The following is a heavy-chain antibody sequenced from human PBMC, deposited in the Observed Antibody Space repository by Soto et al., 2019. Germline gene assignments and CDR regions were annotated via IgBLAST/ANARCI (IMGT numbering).Heavy chain of an antibody. V-gene: IGHV3-23*01. CDR3: AKAAQDESFAVFNC. CDR1: GFTFSRYA. Sequence: EVQVLESGGGLGQPGGSLRLSCAASGFTFSRYAMNWFRRAPGKGLEWVSVVSVGGDTIYADSVKGRFTVSKDDSKNTGVLQMDRLRAEDGAGYYWAKAAQDESFAVFNCWGRGTLVSVSS. CDR2: VSVGGDT. J-gene: IGHJ1*01. D-gene: IGHD3-16*01.